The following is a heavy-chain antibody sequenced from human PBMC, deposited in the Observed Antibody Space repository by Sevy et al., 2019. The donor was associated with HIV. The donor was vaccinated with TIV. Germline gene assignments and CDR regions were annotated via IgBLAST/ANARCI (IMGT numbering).Heavy chain of an antibody. CDR2: ISYDGNNK. CDR3: ASHYYDNTGYYYPLDY. J-gene: IGHJ4*02. Sequence: GGSLRLSCTASGFTFSSYAMYWVRQAPGKGLEWVAVISYDGNNKDYADSVKGRFTISRDNSKNTLYLQMNSLRAEDTAVYYCASHYYDNTGYYYPLDYWGQGTLVTVSS. CDR1: GFTFSSYA. D-gene: IGHD3-22*01. V-gene: IGHV3-30*04.